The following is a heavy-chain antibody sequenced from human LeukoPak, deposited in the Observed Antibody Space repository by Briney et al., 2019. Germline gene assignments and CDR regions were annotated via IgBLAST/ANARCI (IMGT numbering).Heavy chain of an antibody. V-gene: IGHV3-7*01. CDR1: GFTFSRNW. CDR2: IKEDGSEK. Sequence: GGSLRLSCAASGFTFSRNWMSWVRQAPGKGLEWVANIKEDGSEKYYVDSVKGRFTISRDNAKNSLYLQMNSLRAEDTAVYYCARGVQWLLYYFDYWGQGTLVTVSS. D-gene: IGHD3-22*01. J-gene: IGHJ4*02. CDR3: ARGVQWLLYYFDY.